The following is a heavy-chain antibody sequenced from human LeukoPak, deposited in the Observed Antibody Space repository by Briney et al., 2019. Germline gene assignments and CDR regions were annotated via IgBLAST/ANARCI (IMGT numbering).Heavy chain of an antibody. CDR2: ISSSGSTI. CDR3: ASMVRGVITGFDY. D-gene: IGHD3-10*01. Sequence: PGGSLRLSCAASGFTFSDYYMSWIRQAPGKGLEWVSYISSSGSTINYADSVKGRFTISRDNAKNSLYLQMNSLRAEDTAVYYCASMVRGVITGFDYWGQGTLVTVSS. V-gene: IGHV3-11*04. CDR1: GFTFSDYY. J-gene: IGHJ4*02.